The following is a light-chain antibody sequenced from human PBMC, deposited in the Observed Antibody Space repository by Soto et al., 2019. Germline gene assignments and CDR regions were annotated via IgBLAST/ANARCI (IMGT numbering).Light chain of an antibody. CDR3: QTWGTGFRV. CDR1: SGHKKYA. J-gene: IGLJ3*02. Sequence: QPVLTQSPSASASLGASVKLTCTLSSGHKKYAIAWHQQQPQKGTRYLMNVNSDGSHSKGDGIPDRFSGSSSGTERYLIISCLQSEDEADYYCQTWGTGFRVFGGGTKLTVL. CDR2: VNSDGSH. V-gene: IGLV4-69*01.